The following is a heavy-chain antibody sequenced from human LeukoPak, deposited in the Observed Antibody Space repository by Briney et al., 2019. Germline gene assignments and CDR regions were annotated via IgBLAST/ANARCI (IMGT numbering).Heavy chain of an antibody. Sequence: SQTLSLACTLDARSMDSFYWSWNRHPPGEGREWIRYIYYSGSTNYNPSLKSRVTISVDTSKNQFSLKLSSVTAADTAVYYCARGGGWYSSFLSYWGQGTLVTVSS. J-gene: IGHJ4*02. CDR2: IYYSGST. CDR1: ARSMDSFY. V-gene: IGHV4-59*01. D-gene: IGHD6-19*01. CDR3: ARGGGWYSSFLSY.